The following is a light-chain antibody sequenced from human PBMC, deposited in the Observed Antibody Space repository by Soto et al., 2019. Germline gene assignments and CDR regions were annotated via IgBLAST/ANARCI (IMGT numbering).Light chain of an antibody. J-gene: IGLJ1*01. Sequence: QSALTQPASVSGSPGQSITISCTGTSSGVGGYNYVSWYQQHPGKAPKLMIYEVSNRPSGVSNRFSGSKYGNTASLTICGLQAEDEADYYCSSYTSSSTPYVFGTGTNVTVL. V-gene: IGLV2-14*01. CDR3: SSYTSSSTPYV. CDR1: SSGVGGYNY. CDR2: EVS.